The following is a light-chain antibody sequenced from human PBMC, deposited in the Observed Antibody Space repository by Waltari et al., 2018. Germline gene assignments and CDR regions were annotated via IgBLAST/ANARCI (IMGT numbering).Light chain of an antibody. V-gene: IGKV1-12*01. Sequence: DIQMTQSPSSVSASVGDRVTITFRPSQDVSNWLAWYQQKPGKAHKFLIYAASSLQRGVPSRFSGSGSGTDFTLTISSLQPDDFATYYCQQANTFPYTFGQGTKVEIK. CDR3: QQANTFPYT. J-gene: IGKJ2*01. CDR1: QDVSNW. CDR2: AAS.